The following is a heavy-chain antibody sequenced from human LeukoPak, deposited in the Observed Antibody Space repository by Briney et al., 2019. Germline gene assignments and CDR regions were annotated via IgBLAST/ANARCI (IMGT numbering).Heavy chain of an antibody. CDR3: ARVVSTAYSDY. J-gene: IGHJ4*02. CDR2: INSTTGST. V-gene: IGHV1-46*03. D-gene: IGHD3-22*01. Sequence: ASVKVSCKASGYTFTRDYMHWVRQAPGQGLEWMGIINSTTGSTNYAQKLQGRVTMTRDTSTNTVYMDLSSLRSEDTAVYYCARVVSTAYSDYWGQGTLVTVSS. CDR1: GYTFTRDY.